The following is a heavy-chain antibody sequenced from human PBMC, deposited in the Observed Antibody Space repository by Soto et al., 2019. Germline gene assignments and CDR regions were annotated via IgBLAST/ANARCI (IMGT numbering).Heavy chain of an antibody. J-gene: IGHJ4*02. CDR1: GGSFSGYY. CDR2: INHSGST. Sequence: ETLSVTCAVYGGSFSGYYWSWIRQPPGKGLEWIGEINHSGSTNYNPSLKSRVTISVDTSKNQFSLELNSVTAADTAVYDCARAPHDTHFDSCGQATPGIVSS. V-gene: IGHV4-34*01. CDR3: ARAPHDTHFDS.